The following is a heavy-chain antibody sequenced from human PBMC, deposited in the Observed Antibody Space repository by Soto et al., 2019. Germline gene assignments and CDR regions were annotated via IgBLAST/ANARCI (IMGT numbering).Heavy chain of an antibody. CDR2: IHYSGNT. CDR1: GVSIKSYY. D-gene: IGHD5-18*01. Sequence: QVQLQESGPGLVKPSETLSLTCNVSGVSIKSYYWSWIRHPPGKGLQWIGYIHYSGNTNYNPPLKSRVTMSLDVSKNQLSLRLNSVTAADTAVYYCASPAMVTNNWFFVLWGRGTLVTVSS. CDR3: ASPAMVTNNWFFVL. V-gene: IGHV4-59*08. J-gene: IGHJ2*01.